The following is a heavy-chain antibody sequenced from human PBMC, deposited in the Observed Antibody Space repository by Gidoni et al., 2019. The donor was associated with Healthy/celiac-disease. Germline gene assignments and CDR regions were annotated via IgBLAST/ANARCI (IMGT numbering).Heavy chain of an antibody. V-gene: IGHV2-5*01. CDR2: IYWNDDK. CDR3: AHSSKDVLRFLEWSPSTPCFQH. J-gene: IGHJ1*01. D-gene: IGHD3-3*01. CDR1: GFSLSTSGVG. Sequence: QITLKESGPTLVKPTQTLTLTCTFSGFSLSTSGVGVGWIRQPPGKALEWLALIYWNDDKRYSPSLKNRLTITKDTSKNQVVLTMTNMDPVDTATYYCAHSSKDVLRFLEWSPSTPCFQHWGQGTLVTVSS.